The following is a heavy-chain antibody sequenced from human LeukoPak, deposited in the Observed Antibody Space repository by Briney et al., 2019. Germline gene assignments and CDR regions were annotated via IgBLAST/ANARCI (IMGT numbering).Heavy chain of an antibody. CDR2: IRYDGSNK. V-gene: IGHV3-33*08. J-gene: IGHJ4*02. D-gene: IGHD1/OR15-1a*01. Sequence: PGGSLRLSCAASGFTFSSYSMNWVRQAPGQGPEWVALIRYDGSNKYYADSVKGRFTISRDNSKNTLYLQMNSLRAEDTAVYYCVRKQKLGSWGQGTLVTVSS. CDR1: GFTFSSYS. CDR3: VRKQKLGS.